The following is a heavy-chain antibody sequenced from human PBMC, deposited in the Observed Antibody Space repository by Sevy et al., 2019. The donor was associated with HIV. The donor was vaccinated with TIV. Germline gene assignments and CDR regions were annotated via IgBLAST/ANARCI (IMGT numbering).Heavy chain of an antibody. V-gene: IGHV3-15*07. J-gene: IGHJ4*02. CDR3: TTVARFKHFDH. Sequence: GGSLRLSCAASGFTFSNAWMNWVRQAPGKGLEWVGRIKSKTERGTTDYAAPVKGRFSISRDDSKKTLFLQMNSLKSEDTAVYYCTTVARFKHFDHWGQGTLVTVSS. D-gene: IGHD3-3*01. CDR2: IKSKTERGTT. CDR1: GFTFSNAW.